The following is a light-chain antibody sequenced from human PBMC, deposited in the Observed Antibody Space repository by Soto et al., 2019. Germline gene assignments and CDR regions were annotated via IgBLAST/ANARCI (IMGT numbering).Light chain of an antibody. CDR3: CSSGGSPTDV. Sequence: QSVLTQPASVSVSPGQSITISCTGTSSNVGSYKLVSWYQQHPGKAPKLMIFEVNKRPSGVSNRFSGSKSGNTASLTISGLKVEDEADYYCCSSGGSPTDVFGTGTKVTVL. V-gene: IGLV2-23*02. J-gene: IGLJ1*01. CDR1: SSNVGSYKL. CDR2: EVN.